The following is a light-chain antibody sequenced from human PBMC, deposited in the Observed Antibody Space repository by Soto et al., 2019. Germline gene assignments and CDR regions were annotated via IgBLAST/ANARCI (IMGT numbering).Light chain of an antibody. V-gene: IGKV3-15*01. CDR3: QQCHKGPPIP. J-gene: IGKJ5*01. CDR2: GAS. CDR1: QSVDGY. Sequence: EVVMTQSPGTLYVPITESATLSCRASQSVDGYLACYQQKPGQAPRLLIYGASTRATGVTARFRGGGSGTEFTLTISSLQSEDSADYYCQQCHKGPPIPFGQGTRLEI.